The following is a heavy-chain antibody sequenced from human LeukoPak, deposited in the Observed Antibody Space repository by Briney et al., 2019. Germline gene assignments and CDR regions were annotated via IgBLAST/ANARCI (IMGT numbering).Heavy chain of an antibody. CDR2: IYTSGST. J-gene: IGHJ4*02. D-gene: IGHD5-12*01. CDR3: ARALPDIVAPGTFFDY. V-gene: IGHV4-4*07. CDR1: GGSISSYY. Sequence: ETLSLTCTVSGGSISSYYWSWIRQPAGKGLEWIGRIYTSGSTNYNPSLKSRVTMSVDTSKNQFSLKLSSVTAADTAVYYCARALPDIVAPGTFFDYWGQGTLVTVSS.